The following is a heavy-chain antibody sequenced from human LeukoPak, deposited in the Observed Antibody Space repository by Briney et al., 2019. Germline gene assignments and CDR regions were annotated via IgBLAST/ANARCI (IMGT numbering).Heavy chain of an antibody. D-gene: IGHD6-19*01. Sequence: PGGALRLSCAASGFTFSSYGMHWVRQTPGKGLEWVALISLDGSIEYYVDSVKGRFTISRDNSKNTLFLQMNSLRPEDTAVYYCAKDSDIAVAGSDDALDVWGQGTMVTVSS. CDR2: ISLDGSIE. J-gene: IGHJ3*01. CDR3: AKDSDIAVAGSDDALDV. CDR1: GFTFSSYG. V-gene: IGHV3-30*18.